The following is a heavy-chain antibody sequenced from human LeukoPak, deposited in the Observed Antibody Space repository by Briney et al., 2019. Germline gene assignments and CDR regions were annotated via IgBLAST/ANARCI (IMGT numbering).Heavy chain of an antibody. CDR2: IKQDGSEK. CDR1: AFTVSSSW. V-gene: IGHV3-7*01. Sequence: GRCLTLSHAAAAFTVSSSWMSSVRQAPGKGLEWVANIKQDGSEKYYVDSVKGRFTISRDNAKNSLYLQMNSLRAEDTAVYYCARLIAEQLVLDNWGQGTLVTVSS. D-gene: IGHD6-13*01. J-gene: IGHJ4*02. CDR3: ARLIAEQLVLDN.